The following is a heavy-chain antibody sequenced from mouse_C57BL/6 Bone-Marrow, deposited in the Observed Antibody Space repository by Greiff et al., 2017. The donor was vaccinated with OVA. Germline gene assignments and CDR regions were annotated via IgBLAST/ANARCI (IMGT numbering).Heavy chain of an antibody. CDR1: GFSFNTYA. J-gene: IGHJ4*01. CDR2: IRSKSNNYAT. CDR3: AGSRTNYYAMDY. D-gene: IGHD1-1*01. V-gene: IGHV10-1*01. Sequence: GGGLVQPKGSLKLSCAASGFSFNTYAMNWVRQAPGKGLEWVARIRSKSNNYATYYADSVKDRFTISRDDSESMLYLQMNNLKTEDTAMYYCAGSRTNYYAMDYWGQGTSVTVSS.